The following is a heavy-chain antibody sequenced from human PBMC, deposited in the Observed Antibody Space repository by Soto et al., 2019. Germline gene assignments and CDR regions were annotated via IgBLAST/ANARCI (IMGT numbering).Heavy chain of an antibody. J-gene: IGHJ4*02. D-gene: IGHD5-12*01. CDR2: IHYSGSS. CDR3: ARESVSGPPSADY. V-gene: IGHV4-31*03. Sequence: QVQLQESGPGLVKPSQTLSLTCTVSGGSISSGGYYWSWIRQLPGKGLEWLGYIHYSGSSYYNPSLKSRVTISVDTSKNQCSLNLSSVTVADTAVYYCARESVSGPPSADYWGQGTLVTVSS. CDR1: GGSISSGGYY.